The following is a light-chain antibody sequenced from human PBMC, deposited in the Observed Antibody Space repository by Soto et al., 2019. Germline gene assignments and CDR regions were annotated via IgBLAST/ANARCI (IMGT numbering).Light chain of an antibody. CDR1: QDIIIY. V-gene: IGKV1-33*01. Sequence: DIQMTQSPSSLSASVGDRVTITCQASQDIIIYLNWYQQRPGKAPKLLIHDASNVETGVPPRFSGSGSGTDFTFTISSLQAEDIATYFCQQYANLPFTFGPGTKVDIK. CDR2: DAS. J-gene: IGKJ3*01. CDR3: QQYANLPFT.